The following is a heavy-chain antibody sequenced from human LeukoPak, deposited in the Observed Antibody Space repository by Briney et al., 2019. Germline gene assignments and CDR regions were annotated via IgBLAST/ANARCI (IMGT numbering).Heavy chain of an antibody. V-gene: IGHV4-34*01. CDR2: INHSGST. CDR3: ARSSGGSGSYYNPQYYYYYMDV. Sequence: SETLSLTCAVYGGSFSGYYWSWIRQPPGKGLEWIGEINHSGSTNYNPSLKSRVTISVDTSKNQFSLKLSSVTAADTAVYYCARSSGGSGSYYNPQYYYYYMDVWGKGTTVTVSS. J-gene: IGHJ6*03. CDR1: GGSFSGYY. D-gene: IGHD3-10*01.